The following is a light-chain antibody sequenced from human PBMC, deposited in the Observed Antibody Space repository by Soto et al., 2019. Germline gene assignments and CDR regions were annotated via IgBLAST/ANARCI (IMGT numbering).Light chain of an antibody. CDR1: QSVSSN. J-gene: IGKJ4*01. V-gene: IGKV3-15*01. CDR2: GAS. CDR3: QQYNNWPPLT. Sequence: IGMTQSPATLSVSPGQRATLSCRASQSVSSNLAWYQQKPGQAPRLLIYGASTRATGIPARFSGSGSGTEFTLTISSLQSEDFAVYYCQQYNNWPPLTFGGGAKADIK.